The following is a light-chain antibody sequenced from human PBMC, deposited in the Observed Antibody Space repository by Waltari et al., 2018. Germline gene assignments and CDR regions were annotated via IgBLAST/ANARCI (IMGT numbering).Light chain of an antibody. CDR3: QQYDDLPFT. V-gene: IGKV1-33*01. J-gene: IGKJ3*01. CDR2: DAS. CDR1: QDISNY. Sequence: DIQLTQSPSSLSASVGARVTITCQASQDISNYLNWFQQNPGKAPNLLIYDASNLQAGVPSRISGRGSGTDFTFTISSLQPEDIATYFCQQYDDLPFTFGPGTKVDIK.